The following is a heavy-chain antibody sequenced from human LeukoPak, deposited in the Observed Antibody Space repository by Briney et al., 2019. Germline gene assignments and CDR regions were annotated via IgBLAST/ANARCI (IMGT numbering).Heavy chain of an antibody. Sequence: GGSLRLSCAASGFAFSSYAMSWVRQAPGKGLEWVSAISGSGGSTYYADSVKGRFTISRDNSKNTLYLQMNSLRAEDTAVYYCAKVPIRFLEWFPELDAFDIWGQGTMVTVSS. CDR1: GFAFSSYA. CDR2: ISGSGGST. D-gene: IGHD3-3*01. V-gene: IGHV3-23*01. J-gene: IGHJ3*02. CDR3: AKVPIRFLEWFPELDAFDI.